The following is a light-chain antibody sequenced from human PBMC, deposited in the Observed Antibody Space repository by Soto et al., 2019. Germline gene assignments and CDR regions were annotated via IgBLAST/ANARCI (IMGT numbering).Light chain of an antibody. Sequence: EIVLTQSPGTLSLSPGERATLSCRASQTVGNNYLAWYQQKPGQAPRLLIDDASNRATGIPDRFSGTGSGTDFTLTISRLEPEDFAVYYCHQCATSPLTFGAGTKVEIK. J-gene: IGKJ4*01. CDR1: QTVGNNY. CDR2: DAS. V-gene: IGKV3-20*01. CDR3: HQCATSPLT.